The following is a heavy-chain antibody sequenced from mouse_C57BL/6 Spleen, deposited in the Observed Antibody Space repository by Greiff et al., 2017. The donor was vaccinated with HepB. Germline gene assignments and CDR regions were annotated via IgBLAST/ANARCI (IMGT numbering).Heavy chain of an antibody. CDR1: GFNIKDDY. D-gene: IGHD1-1*01. CDR3: TTGGSSSWFAH. CDR2: IDPENGDT. J-gene: IGHJ3*01. V-gene: IGHV14-4*01. Sequence: EVQLQQSGAELVRPGASVKLSCTASGFNIKDDYMHWVKQRPEQGLEWIGWIDPENGDTEYASKFQGKATITADTSSNTAYLQLSSLTSEDTAVYYCTTGGSSSWFAHWGQGTLVTVSA.